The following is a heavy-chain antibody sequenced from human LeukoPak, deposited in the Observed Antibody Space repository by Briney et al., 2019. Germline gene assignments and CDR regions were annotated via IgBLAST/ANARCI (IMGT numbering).Heavy chain of an antibody. CDR3: ATRYGDTTNLGNYYYYGMDV. CDR1: GGSISSYY. V-gene: IGHV4-59*12. J-gene: IGHJ6*02. Sequence: PSETLSLTCTVSGGSISSYYWSWIRQPPGKGLEWIGYIYYSGSTNYNPSLKSRVTISVDTSKNQFSLKLSSVTAADTAVYYCATRYGDTTNLGNYYYYGMDVWGQGTTVTVSS. D-gene: IGHD3-9*01. CDR2: IYYSGST.